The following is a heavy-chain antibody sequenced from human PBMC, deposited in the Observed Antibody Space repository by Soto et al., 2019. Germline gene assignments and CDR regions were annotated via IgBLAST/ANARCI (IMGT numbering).Heavy chain of an antibody. D-gene: IGHD1-20*01. V-gene: IGHV4-34*01. J-gene: IGHJ5*02. Sequence: PSETLSLTCAVYGGSVNGYYWNWIRQPPGKGLEWIGEINHTVGTHYNPSLKSRVTMSVDASKNQFSLRLSSVTAADPPTYHRATRITLLGLLTPPFDPGAREPRPQSP. CDR3: ATRITLLGLLTPPFDP. CDR2: INHTVGT. CDR1: GGSVNGYY.